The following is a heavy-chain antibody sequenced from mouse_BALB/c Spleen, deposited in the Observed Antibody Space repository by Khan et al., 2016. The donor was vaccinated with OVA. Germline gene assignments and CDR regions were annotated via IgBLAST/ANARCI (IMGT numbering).Heavy chain of an antibody. Sequence: EVKVVESGGGLVQPGGSLKLSCAASGFTFSSYGMSWVRQTPDKRLELVATINSNGGSTYYPDSVKGRFTIYRDNAKNTLYLQMSSLKSEDTAMYYGARMAKTINWGQGTTLTGSS. CDR2: INSNGGST. J-gene: IGHJ2*01. CDR3: ARMAKTIN. CDR1: GFTFSSYG. V-gene: IGHV5-6-3*01.